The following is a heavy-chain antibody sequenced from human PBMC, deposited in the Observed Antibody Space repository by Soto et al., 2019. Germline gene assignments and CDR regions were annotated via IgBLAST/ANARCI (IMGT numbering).Heavy chain of an antibody. CDR1: GFTFSDYY. V-gene: IGHV3-11*05. Sequence: QVQLVESGGSLVQPGGSLRLSCAASGFTFSDYYMSWIRQAPGKGLESVSYISSSSSYTNYADSVKGRFTISRDNAKNSVYLQTNSRRAEDTAVYYCAGDDGMDVGGRGTTVTVAS. CDR3: AGDDGMDV. J-gene: IGHJ6*02. CDR2: ISSSSSYT.